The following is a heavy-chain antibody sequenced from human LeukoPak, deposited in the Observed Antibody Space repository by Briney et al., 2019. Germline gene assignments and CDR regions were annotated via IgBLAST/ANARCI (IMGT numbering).Heavy chain of an antibody. Sequence: SETLSLTCTVSGYSFSSGYSWGWIRQPPAKGLEWIGNIFHTESTYYNPSLKSRVTISVDTSKNQFSLKLTSVTAADTAVYYCARPGDGDAFDIWGQGTMVTVSS. D-gene: IGHD2-21*01. CDR3: ARPGDGDAFDI. J-gene: IGHJ3*02. CDR2: IFHTEST. V-gene: IGHV4-38-2*02. CDR1: GYSFSSGYS.